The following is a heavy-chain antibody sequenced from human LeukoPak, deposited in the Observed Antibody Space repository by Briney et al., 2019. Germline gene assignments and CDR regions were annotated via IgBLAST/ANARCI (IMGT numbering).Heavy chain of an antibody. CDR2: IYYSGST. Sequence: PSETLSLTCTVSGGSISSYYWSWIRQPPGKGLEWIGYIYYSGSTNYNPSLKSRVTISVDTSKNQFSLKLSSVTAADTAVYYCARSKQGTLYYFDYWGQGTLVTVSS. J-gene: IGHJ4*02. D-gene: IGHD7-27*01. CDR1: GGSISSYY. V-gene: IGHV4-59*01. CDR3: ARSKQGTLYYFDY.